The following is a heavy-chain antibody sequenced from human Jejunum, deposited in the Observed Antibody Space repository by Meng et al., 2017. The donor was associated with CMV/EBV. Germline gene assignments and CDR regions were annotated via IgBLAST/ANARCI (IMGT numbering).Heavy chain of an antibody. D-gene: IGHD5-18*01. Sequence: CAVSGASISSGGHYWSWIRQPPGKGLESIAYVQYSGTSYYNPSLQSRVTISVDTSKNHFSLNLSSVTAADTAVYFCARGAGYGYGIDYWGQGVLVTVSS. CDR2: VQYSGTS. J-gene: IGHJ4*02. V-gene: IGHV4-30-4*01. CDR3: ARGAGYGYGIDY. CDR1: GASISSGGHY.